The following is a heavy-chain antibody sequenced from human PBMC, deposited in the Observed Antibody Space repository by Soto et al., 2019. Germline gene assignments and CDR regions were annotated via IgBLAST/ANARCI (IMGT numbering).Heavy chain of an antibody. CDR3: ARDASYYSLWSGYYPSRNGMDV. J-gene: IGHJ6*02. CDR2: IWYDGSKK. V-gene: IGHV3-33*01. D-gene: IGHD3-3*01. Sequence: QVQVVESGGGVVPPGRSLRLSCAASGFTFSSFGMHWVRQAPGKGLEWVSLIWYDGSKKSYGDSVKGRFTIYRDNSRNTVYLQMNSLRADDTAVYYCARDASYYSLWSGYYPSRNGMDVWGQGTTVTVSS. CDR1: GFTFSSFG.